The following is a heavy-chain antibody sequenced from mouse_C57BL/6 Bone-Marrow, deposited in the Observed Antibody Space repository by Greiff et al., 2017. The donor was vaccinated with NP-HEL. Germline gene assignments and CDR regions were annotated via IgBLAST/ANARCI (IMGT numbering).Heavy chain of an antibody. D-gene: IGHD2-4*01. Sequence: QVQLKESGAELVRPGASVKLSCTASGYTFTSYGISWVKQRTGQGLEWIGEIYPRSGNTYYNEKFKGKATLTADKSSSTAYMELRSLTSEDSAVYFCARIYYDSYWYFDVWGTGTTVTVSA. CDR2: IYPRSGNT. V-gene: IGHV1-81*01. CDR1: GYTFTSYG. J-gene: IGHJ1*03. CDR3: ARIYYDSYWYFDV.